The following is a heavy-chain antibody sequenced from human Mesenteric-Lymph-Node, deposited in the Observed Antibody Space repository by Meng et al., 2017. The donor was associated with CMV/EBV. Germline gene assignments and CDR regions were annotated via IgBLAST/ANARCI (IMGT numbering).Heavy chain of an antibody. CDR1: GFTFSSYS. J-gene: IGHJ4*02. CDR3: ARGSRFLEWLLYCSY. V-gene: IGHV3-21*01. Sequence: LSLTCAASGFTFSSYSMNWVRQAPGKGLEWVSSISSSSSYIYYADSVKGRFTISRDNAKNSLYLQMNSLRAEDTAVYYCARGSRFLEWLLYCSYWGQGTLVTVSS. CDR2: ISSSSSYI. D-gene: IGHD3-3*01.